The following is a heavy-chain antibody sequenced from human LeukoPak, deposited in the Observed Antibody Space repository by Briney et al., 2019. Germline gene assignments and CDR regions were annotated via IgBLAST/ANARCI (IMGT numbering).Heavy chain of an antibody. CDR1: GGSYSGYY. Sequence: SETLSLTCAVYGGSYSGYYWSWMRQPPGKGQEWIGEINHSGSTNYNPSLKSRVTISVDTSKNQFSLKLSSVTAADTAVYYCARFRRIAAAGTEYYFDYWGQGTLVTVSS. V-gene: IGHV4-34*01. J-gene: IGHJ4*02. CDR2: INHSGST. D-gene: IGHD6-13*01. CDR3: ARFRRIAAAGTEYYFDY.